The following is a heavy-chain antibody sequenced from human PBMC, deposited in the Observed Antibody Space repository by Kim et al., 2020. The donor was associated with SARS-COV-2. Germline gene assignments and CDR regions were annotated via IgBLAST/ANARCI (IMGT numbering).Heavy chain of an antibody. CDR3: AKDSDYVWGSYRPPLDY. Sequence: GGSLRLSCAASGFTFGDYAMHWVRQAPGKGLEWVSGISWNSGSIGYADSVKGRFTISRDNAKNSLYLQMNSLRAEDTALYYCAKDSDYVWGSYRPPLDYWGQGTLVTVSS. J-gene: IGHJ4*02. CDR2: ISWNSGSI. V-gene: IGHV3-9*01. D-gene: IGHD3-16*02. CDR1: GFTFGDYA.